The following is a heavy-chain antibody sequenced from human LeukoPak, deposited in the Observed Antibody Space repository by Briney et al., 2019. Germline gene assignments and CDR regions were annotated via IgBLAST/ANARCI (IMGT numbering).Heavy chain of an antibody. CDR1: GFTFTSSA. CDR2: IVVGSGNT. D-gene: IGHD3-10*01. Sequence: SVKVSCKASGFTFTSSAMQWVRQARGQRLEWIGWIVVGSGNTNYAQKFQERVTITRDMSTSTAYMELSSLRSEDTAVYYCAADIYGSRSDQNWFDPWGQGTLVTVSS. CDR3: AADIYGSRSDQNWFDP. V-gene: IGHV1-58*02. J-gene: IGHJ5*02.